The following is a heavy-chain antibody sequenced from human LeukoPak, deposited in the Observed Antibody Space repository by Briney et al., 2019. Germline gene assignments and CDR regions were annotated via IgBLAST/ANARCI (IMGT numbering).Heavy chain of an antibody. V-gene: IGHV4-34*01. J-gene: IGHJ4*02. CDR2: ITHTETT. CDR3: ARSRTTVTPFDY. Sequence: PSETLSLTCAVYGGSFSGYYWSWIRQPPGKGLEWIGEITHTETTNYNPSLKSRVTISVDTSKNQFSLKLSSVTAADTAVYYCARSRTTVTPFDYWGQGTLVTASS. CDR1: GGSFSGYY. D-gene: IGHD4-17*01.